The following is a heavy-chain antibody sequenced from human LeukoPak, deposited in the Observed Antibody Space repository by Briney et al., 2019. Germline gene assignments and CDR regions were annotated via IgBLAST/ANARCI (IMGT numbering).Heavy chain of an antibody. V-gene: IGHV3-7*01. CDR1: GFTFSSYW. CDR3: AKVPTGTRITMVRGVTGSVY. J-gene: IGHJ4*02. D-gene: IGHD3-10*01. Sequence: PGGSLRLSCAASGFTFSSYWMSWVRQAPGKGLEWVANIKQDGTEKYFVDSVKGRFTISRDNAKNSLYLQMNSLRAEDTAVYYCAKVPTGTRITMVRGVTGSVYWGQGTLVTVSS. CDR2: IKQDGTEK.